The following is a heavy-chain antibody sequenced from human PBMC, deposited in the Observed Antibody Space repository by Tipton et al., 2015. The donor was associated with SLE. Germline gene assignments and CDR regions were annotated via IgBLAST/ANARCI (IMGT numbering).Heavy chain of an antibody. CDR3: AREDYGGKGDAFDI. J-gene: IGHJ3*02. Sequence: TLSLTCAVYGGSFSGYYWSWIRQPPGKGLEWIGEINHSGSTKYNPSLKSRVTISVDTSKNQFSQKLTSVTAADTAVYYCAREDYGGKGDAFDIWGQGTMVTVSS. V-gene: IGHV4-34*01. D-gene: IGHD4-23*01. CDR2: INHSGST. CDR1: GGSFSGYY.